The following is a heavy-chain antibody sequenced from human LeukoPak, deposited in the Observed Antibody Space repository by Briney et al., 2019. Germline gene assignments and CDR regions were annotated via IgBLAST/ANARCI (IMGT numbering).Heavy chain of an antibody. CDR2: ISYDGSSK. CDR1: GFTFSSYG. V-gene: IGHV3-30*18. D-gene: IGHD2-2*01. Sequence: GGSLRLSCAASGFTFSSYGMHWVRQAPGKGLEWVAVISYDGSSKYYGDSVKGRFTISRDNSKNTLYLQMNSLRAEGTAVYYCAKAVPEYQTGYYYYGMDVWGQGTTVTVSS. J-gene: IGHJ6*02. CDR3: AKAVPEYQTGYYYYGMDV.